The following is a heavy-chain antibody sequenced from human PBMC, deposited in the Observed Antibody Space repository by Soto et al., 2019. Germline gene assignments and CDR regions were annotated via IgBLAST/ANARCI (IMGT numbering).Heavy chain of an antibody. V-gene: IGHV4-34*01. D-gene: IGHD6-13*01. J-gene: IGHJ4*02. CDR2: INHSGNT. CDR1: GGSFSGYY. CDR3: ARHHVRGRTIAGAAEF. Sequence: SETLSLTCAVYGGSFSGYYWSWIRQPPGKGLEWIGEINHSGNTNYNPSLKSRVTISVDTSKNQLFLNLSSVTAADTAMYYCARHHVRGRTIAGAAEFWGQGTLVTVSS.